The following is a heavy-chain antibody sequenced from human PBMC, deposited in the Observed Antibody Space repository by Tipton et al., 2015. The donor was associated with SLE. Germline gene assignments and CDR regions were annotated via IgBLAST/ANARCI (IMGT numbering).Heavy chain of an antibody. CDR2: MYYSGTT. CDR1: GGSISHRDDY. D-gene: IGHD3-10*01. Sequence: TLSLTCTVSGGSISHRDDYWGWIRQPPGKGLEWIGYMYYSGTTNYNPSLKSRVTISVDTSKNQFSLKLRSVTAADTAVYYCARDHLPGGYYYYMDVWGKGTTVTVSS. V-gene: IGHV4-61*08. CDR3: ARDHLPGGYYYYMDV. J-gene: IGHJ6*03.